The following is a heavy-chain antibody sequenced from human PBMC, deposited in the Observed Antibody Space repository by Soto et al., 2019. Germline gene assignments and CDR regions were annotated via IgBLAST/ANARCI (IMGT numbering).Heavy chain of an antibody. J-gene: IGHJ4*02. CDR3: ATLPRTIERTPAAIWSFDS. CDR2: LDAEDGET. Sequence: ASVNVSCKVSGYSLSDLSIHWVRQAPGKGLEWMGGLDAEDGETIYAQKLQGRGTMTEDTSTDTAYMELSSLTPEDTAMYYCATLPRTIERTPAAIWSFDSWGQGTLVTVSS. V-gene: IGHV1-24*01. CDR1: GYSLSDLS. D-gene: IGHD2-2*01.